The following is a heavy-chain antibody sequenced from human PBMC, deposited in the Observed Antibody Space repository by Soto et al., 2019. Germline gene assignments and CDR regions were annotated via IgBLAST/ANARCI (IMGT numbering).Heavy chain of an antibody. V-gene: IGHV4-4*02. J-gene: IGHJ6*02. Sequence: QVQLQESGPGLVKPSGTLSLTCAVSGGSISSSDWWSWVRQPPGKGLEWIGEIYHSGNTNYNPSLKSRVTLSLDXXKNQFSLKLSSVTAADTAVYYCARDPGDGDYEGYYYYGMDVWGQGTTVTVSS. D-gene: IGHD4-17*01. CDR3: ARDPGDGDYEGYYYYGMDV. CDR1: GGSISSSDW. CDR2: IYHSGNT.